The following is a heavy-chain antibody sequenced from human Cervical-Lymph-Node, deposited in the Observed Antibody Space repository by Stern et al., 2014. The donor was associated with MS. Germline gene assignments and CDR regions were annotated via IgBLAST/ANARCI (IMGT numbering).Heavy chain of an antibody. CDR1: GFSFSHYA. CDR3: AKDRRMYYYGSGSDH. CDR2: ISHDGSQI. Sequence: DQLVESGGGVVQPGRSLRLSCAASGFSFSHYAIHWVRQAPGKGLEWVAIISHDGSQIFYADSVKGRFSISRDNSKNTLDLQMNSLRAEDTGVYYCAKDRRMYYYGSGSDHWGQGTLVTVSS. J-gene: IGHJ4*02. V-gene: IGHV3-30*18. D-gene: IGHD3-10*01.